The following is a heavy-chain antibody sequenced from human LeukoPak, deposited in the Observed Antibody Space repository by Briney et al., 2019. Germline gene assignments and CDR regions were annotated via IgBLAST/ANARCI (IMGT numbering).Heavy chain of an antibody. CDR2: ISYDGSNK. D-gene: IGHD6-13*01. V-gene: IGHV3-30*18. CDR1: GFTFSSYG. J-gene: IGHJ4*02. CDR3: AKGPYSSSWWETFFDH. Sequence: GGSLRLSCAASGFTFSSYGMHWVRQAPGKGLEWVAVISYDGSNKYYADSVKGRFTISRDNSKNTLYLQMNSLRAEDTAVYYCAKGPYSSSWWETFFDHWGQGTLVTVTS.